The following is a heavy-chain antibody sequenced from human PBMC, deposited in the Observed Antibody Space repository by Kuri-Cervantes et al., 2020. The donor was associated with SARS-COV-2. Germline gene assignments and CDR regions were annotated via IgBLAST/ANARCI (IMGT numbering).Heavy chain of an antibody. CDR3: ATLSHSFLGYCSSTSCYNGDY. CDR1: GGSISSGGYY. J-gene: IGHJ4*02. CDR2: IYHSGST. V-gene: IGHV4-30-2*01. D-gene: IGHD2-2*02. Sequence: LRLSCTVSGGSISSGGYYWSWIRQPPGKGLEWIGYIYHSGSTYYNPSLKSRVTISVDRSKNQFSLKLSSVTAADTAVYYRATLSHSFLGYCSSTSCYNGDYWGQGTLVTVSS.